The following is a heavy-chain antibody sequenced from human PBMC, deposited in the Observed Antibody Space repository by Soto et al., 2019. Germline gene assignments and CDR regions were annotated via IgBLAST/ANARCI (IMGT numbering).Heavy chain of an antibody. J-gene: IGHJ4*02. Sequence: SGPTLVNPTQTLTLTCTFSGFSLSTSDVGVGWIRQPPGKALEWLAIIYWDDDKRYSPSLKSRLTITKDTSKNQVVLTVTNMDPVDTATYYCAHSKYSRSSFDYWGQGTLVTISS. D-gene: IGHD6-6*01. V-gene: IGHV2-5*02. CDR3: AHSKYSRSSFDY. CDR2: IYWDDDK. CDR1: GFSLSTSDVG.